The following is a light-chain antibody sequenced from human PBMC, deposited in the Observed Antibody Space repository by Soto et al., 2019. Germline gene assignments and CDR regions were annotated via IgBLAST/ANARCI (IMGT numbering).Light chain of an antibody. CDR1: SSDIGGYNY. Sequence: QSALTQPRSVSGSPGQSVTISCTGTSSDIGGYNYVSWYQQHPGKAPKLMIYDVIKRPSGVPDRFSGSKSGNTASLTIYGLQAEDEADYYCLSYADTAYVFGTGTKVTVL. J-gene: IGLJ1*01. CDR2: DVI. CDR3: LSYADTAYV. V-gene: IGLV2-11*01.